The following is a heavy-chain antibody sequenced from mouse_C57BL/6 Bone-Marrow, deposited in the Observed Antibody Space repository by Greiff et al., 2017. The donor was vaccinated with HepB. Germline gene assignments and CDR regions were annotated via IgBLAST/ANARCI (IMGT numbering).Heavy chain of an antibody. J-gene: IGHJ3*01. V-gene: IGHV5-12*01. CDR2: ISNGGGST. CDR3: ARLPY. CDR1: GFTFSDYY. Sequence: EVQGVESGGGLVQPGGSLKLSCAASGFTFSDYYMYWVRQTPEKRLEWVAYISNGGGSTYYPDTVKGRFTISRDNAKNTLYLQMSRLKSEDTAMYYCARLPYWGLGTLVTVSA.